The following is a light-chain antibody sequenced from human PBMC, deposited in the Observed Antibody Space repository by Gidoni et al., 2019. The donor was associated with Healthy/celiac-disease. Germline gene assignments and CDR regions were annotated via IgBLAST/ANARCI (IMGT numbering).Light chain of an antibody. CDR3: QQSPFT. CDR1: QSVSSSY. J-gene: IGKJ3*01. V-gene: IGKV3-20*01. CDR2: GAS. Sequence: EIVLTQSPGTLSLSPGERATLSCRASQSVSSSYLAWYQQKPGQAPRLLIYGASSRATGIPDRFSGSGSGTDFTLTISRLEPEDFAVYYCQQSPFTCGPGTKVEIK.